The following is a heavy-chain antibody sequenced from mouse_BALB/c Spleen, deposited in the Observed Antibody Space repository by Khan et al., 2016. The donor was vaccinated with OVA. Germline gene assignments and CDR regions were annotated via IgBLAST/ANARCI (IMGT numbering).Heavy chain of an antibody. J-gene: IGHJ2*01. Sequence: LQQSGAELMKPGASVKISCKATGYAFRSYWIEWVKQRPGHGLEWVGEILPGTGNTNYNEKFEGKATFTADTSSNTAYLQLSSLTSEDSAVYYCARPYYDDYWGQGTTLTVSS. CDR1: GYAFRSYW. CDR3: ARPYYDDY. D-gene: IGHD2-10*01. V-gene: IGHV1-9*01. CDR2: ILPGTGNT.